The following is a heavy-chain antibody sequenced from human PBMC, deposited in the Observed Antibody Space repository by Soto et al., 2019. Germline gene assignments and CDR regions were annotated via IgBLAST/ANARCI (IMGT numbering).Heavy chain of an antibody. J-gene: IGHJ4*02. CDR3: SAGLTRYYFDY. Sequence: GGSLRLSCAASGFTLRSYAMNWVRQAPGKGLEWVSAISGSDGSTYYADSMKGRFTISRDNSKNTLYLQMDNLRAEDTALYYCSAGLTRYYFDYWGQGILVTVSS. CDR2: ISGSDGST. CDR1: GFTLRSYA. V-gene: IGHV3-23*01. D-gene: IGHD6-13*01.